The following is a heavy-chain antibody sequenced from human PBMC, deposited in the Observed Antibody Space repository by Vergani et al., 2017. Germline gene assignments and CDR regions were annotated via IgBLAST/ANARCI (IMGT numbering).Heavy chain of an antibody. V-gene: IGHV4-31*03. CDR1: GGSLSSGSYY. CDR3: ASQDDHNGNPGAFDI. D-gene: IGHD4-23*01. J-gene: IGHJ3*02. CDR2: IYNSGST. Sequence: QVQLQESGPGLLKSSQTLSLTCTVSGGSLSSGSYYWSWVRQRPGKGLEWIGYIYNSGSTYYNPSLKSRVTISVDASKNQFSLKLSSVTAADTAVYYCASQDDHNGNPGAFDIWGQGTKVTVSS.